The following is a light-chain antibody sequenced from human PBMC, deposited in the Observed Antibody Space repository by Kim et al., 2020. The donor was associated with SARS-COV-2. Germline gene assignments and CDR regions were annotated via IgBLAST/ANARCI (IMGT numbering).Light chain of an antibody. CDR1: NIGSKN. Sequence: VSVALGQTARITWGGNNIGSKNVHWYQQKPGQAPVLLIYRDNTRPSGIPERFSGSNSGNAATLTVSRAQAGDEADYYCQVWDSSTVFGGGTQLTVL. V-gene: IGLV3-9*01. J-gene: IGLJ2*01. CDR2: RDN. CDR3: QVWDSSTV.